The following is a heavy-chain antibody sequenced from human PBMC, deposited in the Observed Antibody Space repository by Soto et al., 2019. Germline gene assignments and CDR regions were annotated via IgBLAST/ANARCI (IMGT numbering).Heavy chain of an antibody. CDR1: GYTFTGYG. CDR2: ISAYNGNT. J-gene: IGHJ4*02. Sequence: ASVKVSCKASGYTFTGYGISWVRQAPGQGLEWMGWISAYNGNTNYAQKLQGRVTMTTDTSTSTAYMELRSLRSDDTAVYYCARDRGFVVRAPPVDYWGQGTLVTVSS. CDR3: ARDRGFVVRAPPVDY. D-gene: IGHD3-10*01. V-gene: IGHV1-18*01.